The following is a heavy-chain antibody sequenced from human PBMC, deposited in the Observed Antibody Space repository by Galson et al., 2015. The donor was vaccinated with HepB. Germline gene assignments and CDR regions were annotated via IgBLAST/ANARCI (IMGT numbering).Heavy chain of an antibody. D-gene: IGHD4-23*01. CDR3: ARDYDYRGNYGSGD. Sequence: SVKVYCKVSGYTFTSFYMHWVRQAPGQGLEWMGIIHPTDGSTTYARKFQGRLTMARDTSTSTVYMELSSLRSEDTAVYYCARDYDYRGNYGSGDWGQGTLVTVSS. CDR1: GYTFTSFY. V-gene: IGHV1-46*01. CDR2: IHPTDGST. J-gene: IGHJ4*02.